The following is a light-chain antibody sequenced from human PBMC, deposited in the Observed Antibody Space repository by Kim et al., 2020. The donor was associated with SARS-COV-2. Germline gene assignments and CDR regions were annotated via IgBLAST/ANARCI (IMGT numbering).Light chain of an antibody. CDR2: NAS. CDR1: QSISSW. CDR3: QQYNSSSRT. J-gene: IGKJ1*01. V-gene: IGKV1-5*03. Sequence: SASVGDRVTSTCRARQSISSWLAWYQQKPGKAPNLLIYNASSLESGVPSRFSGSGSGTEFTLTISSLQPDDFATYYCQQYNSSSRTFGQGTKLEI.